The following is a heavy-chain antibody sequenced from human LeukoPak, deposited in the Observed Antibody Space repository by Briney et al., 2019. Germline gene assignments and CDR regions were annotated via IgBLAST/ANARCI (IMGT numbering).Heavy chain of an antibody. CDR3: RSIFGVVNWFDP. V-gene: IGHV3-23*01. J-gene: IGHJ5*02. CDR1: GFTFSSFA. D-gene: IGHD3-3*01. Sequence: GGSLRLSCAASGFTFSSFAISWVRQAPGKGLEWVSAISGSGGSTYYADSVKGRFTISRDNSKNTLYLQMDSLRADDTAVYYCRSIFGVVNWFDPWGQGTLVTVSS. CDR2: ISGSGGST.